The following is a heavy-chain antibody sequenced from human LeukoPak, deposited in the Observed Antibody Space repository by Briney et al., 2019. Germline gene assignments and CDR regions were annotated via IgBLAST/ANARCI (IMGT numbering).Heavy chain of an antibody. Sequence: SETLSLTCAVSGGSISSNTWWSWVRQPPGQGLEWIGEIYHSGSTKYNPSLKSRVSMSVDKSKNQFFLNLSSVTAADTAVYYCASLVVTARHFDYWGQGTLVTVSS. V-gene: IGHV4-4*02. CDR2: IYHSGST. CDR3: ASLVVTARHFDY. J-gene: IGHJ4*02. CDR1: GGSISSNTW. D-gene: IGHD2-21*02.